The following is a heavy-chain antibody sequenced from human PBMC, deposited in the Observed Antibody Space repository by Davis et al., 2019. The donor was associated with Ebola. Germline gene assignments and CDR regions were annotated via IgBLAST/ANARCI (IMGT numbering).Heavy chain of an antibody. CDR1: GGSISSYY. V-gene: IGHV4-59*01. J-gene: IGHJ4*02. Sequence: MPSETLSLTCTVSGGSISSYYWSWIRQPPGKGLEWIGYIDYSGSTKYNPSLKSRVTISVDTSKNQFSLKLSSVTAADTAVYYCARARYYFDYWGQGTLVTVSS. CDR2: IDYSGST. CDR3: ARARYYFDY.